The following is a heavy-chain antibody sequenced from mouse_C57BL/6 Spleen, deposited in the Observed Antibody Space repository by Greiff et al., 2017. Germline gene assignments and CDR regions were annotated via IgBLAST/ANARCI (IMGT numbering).Heavy chain of an antibody. CDR1: GFTFTDYY. CDR3: ASRYQGAMDY. J-gene: IGHJ4*01. Sequence: EVKLVESGGGLVQPGGSLSLSCAASGFTFTDYYMSWVRQPPGKALEWLGFIRNKANGYTTEYSASVKGRFTISRDNSQSILYLQMNALRAEDSATYYCASRYQGAMDYWGQGTSVTVSS. CDR2: IRNKANGYTT. D-gene: IGHD2-12*01. V-gene: IGHV7-3*01.